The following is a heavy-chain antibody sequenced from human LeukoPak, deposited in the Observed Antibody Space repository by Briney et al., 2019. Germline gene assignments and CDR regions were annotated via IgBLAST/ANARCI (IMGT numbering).Heavy chain of an antibody. CDR2: VRDNGEN. D-gene: IGHD5-18*01. CDR3: ARQPANTAAFEI. CDR1: GGSINAYY. Sequence: SETLSLTCTVSGGSINAYYWSWIRQPPGKGLEWIAYVRDNGENNYNPSLKSRVAISVDTANNQISLRLNFVTAADTAIYYCARQPANTAAFEIWGLGTMVTVSS. V-gene: IGHV4-59*08. J-gene: IGHJ3*02.